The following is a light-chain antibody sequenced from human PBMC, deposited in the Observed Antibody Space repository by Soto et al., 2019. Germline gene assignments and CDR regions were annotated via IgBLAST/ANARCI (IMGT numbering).Light chain of an antibody. V-gene: IGLV2-14*01. J-gene: IGLJ1*01. CDR3: SSYTTSSNYV. CDR2: EVS. Sequence: QSVLTQPASVSGSPGQSITISCTGTSSDVGSYNFVSWYQQLPGKAPKLMIYEVSNRPSGVSNRFSGSKSGNTASLTISGLQAEDEDDYYCSSYTTSSNYVFGSGTNVTVL. CDR1: SSDVGSYNF.